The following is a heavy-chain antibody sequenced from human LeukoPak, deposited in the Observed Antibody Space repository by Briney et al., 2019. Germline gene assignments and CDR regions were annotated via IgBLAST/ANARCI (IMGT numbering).Heavy chain of an antibody. CDR1: GGSISRSSYY. CDR2: IYYSGST. D-gene: IGHD6-19*01. J-gene: IGHJ4*02. V-gene: IGHV4-39*07. CDR3: ARRGSGWSQ. Sequence: SETLSLTCTVSGGSISRSSYYWGWIRQPPGKGLEWIGSIYYSGSTYYNPSLKSRVTISVDTSKNQFSLKLSSVTAADTAVYYCARRGSGWSQWGQGTLVTVSS.